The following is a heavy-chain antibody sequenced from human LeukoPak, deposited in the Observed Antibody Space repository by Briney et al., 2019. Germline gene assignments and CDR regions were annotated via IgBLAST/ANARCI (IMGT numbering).Heavy chain of an antibody. Sequence: KPSETLSLTCAVYGGSFSGYYWSWIRQPPGKGLEWIGEINHSGSTNYNPSLKRRVTISVDTSKNQFALKLSSVTAADTAVYYCARFSPSGGSGSYAIDYWGQGTLVTVSS. CDR3: ARFSPSGGSGSYAIDY. CDR1: GGSFSGYY. D-gene: IGHD3-10*01. V-gene: IGHV4-34*01. J-gene: IGHJ4*02. CDR2: INHSGST.